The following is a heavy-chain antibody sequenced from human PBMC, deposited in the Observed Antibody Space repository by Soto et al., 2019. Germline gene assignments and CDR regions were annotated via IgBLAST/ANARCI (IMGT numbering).Heavy chain of an antibody. J-gene: IGHJ6*02. CDR1: GVHFSSYS. Sequence: GGSLRLSSAPSGVHFSSYSMHWVRQAPGKGLEWVSSISSSSSNIYYADSVKGRFTISRDNAKNSLYLQMNSLRAEDTAVYYCASAGRDSSGYYYVYGMDVWGQGTTVTVSS. D-gene: IGHD3-22*01. CDR2: ISSSSSNI. CDR3: ASAGRDSSGYYYVYGMDV. V-gene: IGHV3-21*01.